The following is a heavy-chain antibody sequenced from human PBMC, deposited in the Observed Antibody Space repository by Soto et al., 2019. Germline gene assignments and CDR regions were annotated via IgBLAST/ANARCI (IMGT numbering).Heavy chain of an antibody. V-gene: IGHV1-2*04. J-gene: IGHJ5*02. CDR2: INPNSGGT. D-gene: IGHD3-22*01. Sequence: ASVKVSCKASGYTFTGYYMHWVRQAPGQGLEWMGWINPNSGGTNYAQKFQGWVTMTRDTSISTAYMELSRLGSDDTAVYYCARDYYDSSGRNWFDPWGQGTLVTVSS. CDR1: GYTFTGYY. CDR3: ARDYYDSSGRNWFDP.